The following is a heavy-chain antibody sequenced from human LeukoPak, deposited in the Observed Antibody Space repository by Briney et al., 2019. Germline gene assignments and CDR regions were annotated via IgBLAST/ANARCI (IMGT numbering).Heavy chain of an antibody. CDR1: GFTFSSYA. CDR2: ISYDGSNK. CDR3: ARADTLDAFDI. V-gene: IGHV3-30*04. J-gene: IGHJ3*02. D-gene: IGHD2-2*02. Sequence: GGSLRLSCAASGFTFSSYAMSWVRQAPGKGLEWVAVISYDGSNKYYADSVKGRFTISRDNSKNTLYLQMNSLRAEDTAVYYCARADTLDAFDIWGQGTMVTVSS.